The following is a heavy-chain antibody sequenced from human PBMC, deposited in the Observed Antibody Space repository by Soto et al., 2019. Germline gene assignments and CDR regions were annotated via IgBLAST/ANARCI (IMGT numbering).Heavy chain of an antibody. CDR2: MYAGGST. CDR3: ARGTWGISWPNFFDY. V-gene: IGHV3-53*01. J-gene: IGHJ4*02. CDR1: EFSVTSNY. Sequence: PGGSLRLSCTAREFSVTSNYMSWVRQAPGKGLEWVSLMYAGGSTSYADSVKGRFTVSRDNSNNTLFLQLNSLRVEDTAVYYCARGTWGISWPNFFDYWGQGVLVTVSS. D-gene: IGHD6-13*01.